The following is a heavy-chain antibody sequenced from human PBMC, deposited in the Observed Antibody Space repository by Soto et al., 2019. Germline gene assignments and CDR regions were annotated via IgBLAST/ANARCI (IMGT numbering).Heavy chain of an antibody. CDR2: VSAGGDNT. Sequence: GVSLRLSCTASGFTFANYAMHWVRQAPGKGLEWVSRVSAGGDNTDYADAVKGRFTISRDNSKNTLFLQMTSLRAEDTALYYCAKVPLRHYYFDYWGPGTMVTVSS. CDR3: AKVPLRHYYFDY. V-gene: IGHV3-23*01. CDR1: GFTFANYA. J-gene: IGHJ4*02. D-gene: IGHD4-17*01.